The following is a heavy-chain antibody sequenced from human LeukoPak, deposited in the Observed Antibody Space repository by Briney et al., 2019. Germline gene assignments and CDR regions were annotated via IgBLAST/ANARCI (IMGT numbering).Heavy chain of an antibody. CDR1: GFTVSSNY. V-gene: IGHV3-53*01. J-gene: IGHJ4*02. CDR2: ICSGGST. CDR3: ARVLRWYCSGGSCYYFDY. Sequence: GGSLRLSCAASGFTVSSNYMSWVRQAPGKGLEWVSVICSGGSTYYADSVKGRFTISRDNSKNTLYLQMNSLRAEDTAVYYCARVLRWYCSGGSCYYFDYWGQGTLVTVSS. D-gene: IGHD2-15*01.